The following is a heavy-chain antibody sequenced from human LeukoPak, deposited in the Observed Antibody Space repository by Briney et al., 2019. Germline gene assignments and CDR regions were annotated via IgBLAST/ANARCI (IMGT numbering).Heavy chain of an antibody. J-gene: IGHJ4*02. CDR3: TTVARGYYYDSSGYFLL. V-gene: IGHV3-15*01. CDR1: GFTFSNAW. Sequence: PGGSLRLSCAASGFTFSNAWMSWVRQAPGKGLEWVGRIKSKTDGGTTDYAAPVKGRFTISRDDPKNTLYLQMNSLKTEDTAVYYCTTVARGYYYDSSGYFLLWGQGTLVTVSS. CDR2: IKSKTDGGTT. D-gene: IGHD3-22*01.